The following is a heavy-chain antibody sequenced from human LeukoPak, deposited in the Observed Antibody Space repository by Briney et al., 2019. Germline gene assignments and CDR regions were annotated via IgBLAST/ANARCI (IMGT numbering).Heavy chain of an antibody. J-gene: IGHJ6*02. CDR2: IYYSGST. CDR1: GGSISSGGYY. CDR3: ARLRALYWNRGVGGPYYYYYGMDV. V-gene: IGHV4-31*03. D-gene: IGHD1-1*01. Sequence: SETLSLTCTVSGGSISSGGYYWSWIRQHPGKGLEWIGYIYYSGSTYYNPSLKSRVTISVDTSKNQFSLKLSSVTAADTAVYYCARLRALYWNRGVGGPYYYYYGMDVWGQGTTVTVSS.